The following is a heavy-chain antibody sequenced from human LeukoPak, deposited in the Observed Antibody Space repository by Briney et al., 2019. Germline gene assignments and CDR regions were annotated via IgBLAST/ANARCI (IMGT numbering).Heavy chain of an antibody. Sequence: PGGSLRLSCVESGCTFSYYGMHWVRQAPGKGLEWVAFIRYDGSNKYYADSVKGRFTISRDNAKNSLYLQMNSLRAEDTAVYYCARDLRRYNYYGMDVWGQGTTVTVSS. CDR1: GCTFSYYG. J-gene: IGHJ6*02. CDR3: ARDLRRYNYYGMDV. D-gene: IGHD5-12*01. V-gene: IGHV3-30*02. CDR2: IRYDGSNK.